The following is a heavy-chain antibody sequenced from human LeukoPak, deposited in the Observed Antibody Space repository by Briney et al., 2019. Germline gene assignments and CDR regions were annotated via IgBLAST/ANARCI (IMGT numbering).Heavy chain of an antibody. CDR1: GFTFSSYA. V-gene: IGHV3-23*01. J-gene: IGHJ3*02. D-gene: IGHD6-19*01. CDR2: ISGSGGST. CDR3: AKGSGWYGALDI. Sequence: GGSLRLSCAASGFTFSSYAMSWVRQAPGKGLEWVSAISGSGGSTYYADSMKGRFTISRDNSKNTLYLQMNSLRAEDTAVYYCAKGSGWYGALDIWGQGTMVTVSS.